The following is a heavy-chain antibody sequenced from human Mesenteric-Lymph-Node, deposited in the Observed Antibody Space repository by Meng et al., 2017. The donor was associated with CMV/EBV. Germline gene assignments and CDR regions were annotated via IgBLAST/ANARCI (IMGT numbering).Heavy chain of an antibody. Sequence: SGPTLAKPTQTFTLTCAFSGFLLSTSGMRVSGIRQPQGKALEWLARIDWDDDKLYSTSLKTRLTISKDTSKNQVVLTMTNMDPVDTATYYCVRTVATGAYYFDYWGQGTLVTVSS. CDR2: IDWDDDK. D-gene: IGHD5-12*01. CDR3: VRTVATGAYYFDY. CDR1: GFLLSTSGMR. J-gene: IGHJ4*02. V-gene: IGHV2-70D*14.